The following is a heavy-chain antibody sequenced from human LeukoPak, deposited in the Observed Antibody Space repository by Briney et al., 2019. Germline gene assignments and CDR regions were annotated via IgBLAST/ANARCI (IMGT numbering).Heavy chain of an antibody. Sequence: VASVKVSCKASGYTFTGYYMHWVRQAPGQGLEWMGIINPSGGSTSYAQKFQGRVTMTRDTSTSTVYMELSSLRSEDTAVYYCAREGRITIFGVVTAGLDYWGQGTLVTVSS. D-gene: IGHD3-3*01. J-gene: IGHJ4*02. V-gene: IGHV1-46*01. CDR2: INPSGGST. CDR3: AREGRITIFGVVTAGLDY. CDR1: GYTFTGYY.